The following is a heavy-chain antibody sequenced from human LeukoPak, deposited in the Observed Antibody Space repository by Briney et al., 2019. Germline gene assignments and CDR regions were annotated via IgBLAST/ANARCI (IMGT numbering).Heavy chain of an antibody. Sequence: SVKVSCKASGGTFSSYAISWVRQAPGQGLEWMGRIIPILGMANYAQKFQGRVTITADKSTSTAYMELSSLRSEDTAVYYCARAYDSSGYESDYWGQGTLVTVSS. CDR3: ARAYDSSGYESDY. J-gene: IGHJ4*02. CDR1: GGTFSSYA. CDR2: IIPILGMA. D-gene: IGHD3-22*01. V-gene: IGHV1-69*04.